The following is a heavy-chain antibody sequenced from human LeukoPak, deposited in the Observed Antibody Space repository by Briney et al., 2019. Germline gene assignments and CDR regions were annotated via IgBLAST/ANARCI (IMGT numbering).Heavy chain of an antibody. Sequence: GASVKVSCKASGGTFSSYAISWVRQAPGQGLEWMGGIIPIFGTANYAQKFQGSVTITTDESTSTAYMELSSLRSEDTAVYYCARDLPYSGRYGDYWGQGTLVTVSS. CDR2: IIPIFGTA. V-gene: IGHV1-69*05. D-gene: IGHD1-26*01. J-gene: IGHJ4*02. CDR3: ARDLPYSGRYGDY. CDR1: GGTFSSYA.